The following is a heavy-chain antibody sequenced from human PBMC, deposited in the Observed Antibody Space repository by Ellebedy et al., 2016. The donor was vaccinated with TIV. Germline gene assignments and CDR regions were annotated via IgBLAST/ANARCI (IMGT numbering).Heavy chain of an antibody. D-gene: IGHD4-17*01. V-gene: IGHV4-4*02. CDR1: GGSVSSDNW. Sequence: SETLSLXXAVSGGSVSSDNWWSWVRQPPGKGLEWIGQIYHSGTTNYNPSLKSRVTISVDTSNNQLSLRLTSVTAADTAVYYCTRGPDYAKTGYWGQGTLVTVSS. CDR2: IYHSGTT. J-gene: IGHJ4*02. CDR3: TRGPDYAKTGY.